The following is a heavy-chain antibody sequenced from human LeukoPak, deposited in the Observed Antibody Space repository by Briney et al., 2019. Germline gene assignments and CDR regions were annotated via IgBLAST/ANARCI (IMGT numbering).Heavy chain of an antibody. CDR1: GFTFSNYW. Sequence: GGSLRLSCAASGFTFSNYWMHWVRQAAGKGLDWVAFMRYDGSNKYYADSVKGRFTISRDNSKNTLYLQMNSLRAEDTAVYYCAKEFTIFGGPGYFDSWGQGALVTVSS. CDR3: AKEFTIFGGPGYFDS. CDR2: MRYDGSNK. V-gene: IGHV3-30*02. D-gene: IGHD3-3*01. J-gene: IGHJ4*02.